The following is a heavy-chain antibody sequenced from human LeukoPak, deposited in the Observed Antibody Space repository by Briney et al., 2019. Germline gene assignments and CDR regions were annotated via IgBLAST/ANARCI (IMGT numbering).Heavy chain of an antibody. CDR3: ARDSDSGYGPFAS. Sequence: GGSLRLSCVASGYSFTTYDMNWVRQSPGKGLEWVSHISESSNTIHYADSVKGRFTISRDNSKTTVYLHMNSLRAEDTAVYYCARDSDSGYGPFASWGQGTLVTVSS. V-gene: IGHV3-48*01. CDR2: ISESSNTI. CDR1: GYSFTTYD. J-gene: IGHJ4*02. D-gene: IGHD5-12*01.